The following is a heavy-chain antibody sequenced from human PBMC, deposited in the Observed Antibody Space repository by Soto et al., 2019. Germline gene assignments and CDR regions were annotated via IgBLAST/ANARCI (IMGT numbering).Heavy chain of an antibody. Sequence: PSETLSLTGAVYGGSFSAYYWSWIRQPPGKGLEWIGEINHSGGTSYNPSLKSRVTISVDTSKSQFSLKLTSVTAADTALYFCARATYNWNHEYWGQGTQVTVSS. D-gene: IGHD1-20*01. CDR3: ARATYNWNHEY. J-gene: IGHJ4*02. CDR1: GGSFSAYY. V-gene: IGHV4-34*01. CDR2: INHSGGT.